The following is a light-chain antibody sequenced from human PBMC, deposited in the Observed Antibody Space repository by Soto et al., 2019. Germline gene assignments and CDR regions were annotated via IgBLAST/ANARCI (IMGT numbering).Light chain of an antibody. CDR3: HQYGRSPRGT. J-gene: IGKJ1*01. CDR2: GAS. CDR1: QSVSSSY. Sequence: EIVLTQSPGTLSLSPGERATLSCRASQSVSSSYLAWYQQKPGQAPRLLIYGASSRATGIPDRFSGSGSGTDFTLTISRLEPEDFAVYYCHQYGRSPRGTFGQGTKVEIK. V-gene: IGKV3-20*01.